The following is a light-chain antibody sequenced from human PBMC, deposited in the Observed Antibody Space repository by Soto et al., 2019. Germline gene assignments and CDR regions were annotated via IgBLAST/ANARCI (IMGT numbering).Light chain of an antibody. CDR2: GAS. CDR3: QQYGSSPKT. V-gene: IGKV3-20*01. Sequence: EIVLTQSPGTLSLSPGERATLSCRASQSVGSSYLAWYQQKPGQAPRLLIDGASSRATGIPDRFSGSGSGTDFSLTTSRLEPEDLAVYYCQQYGSSPKTFGQGTKVEIK. CDR1: QSVGSSY. J-gene: IGKJ1*01.